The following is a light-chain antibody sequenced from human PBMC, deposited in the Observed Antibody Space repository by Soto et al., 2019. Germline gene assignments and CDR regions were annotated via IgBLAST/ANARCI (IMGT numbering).Light chain of an antibody. J-gene: IGLJ1*01. Sequence: QSALTQPRSVSGSPGQSVTISCTGTSSDVGGYKYVSWYQQHPGKVPKLMMFDVSERPSGVPDRFSGSKSGNTASLSISGLQAEDEADYYCAAWDVTLNGLYVFGTGTKLTVL. CDR3: AAWDVTLNGLYV. CDR2: DVS. V-gene: IGLV2-11*01. CDR1: SSDVGGYKY.